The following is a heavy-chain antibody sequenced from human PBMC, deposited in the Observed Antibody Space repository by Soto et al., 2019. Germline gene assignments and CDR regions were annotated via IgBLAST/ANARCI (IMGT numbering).Heavy chain of an antibody. Sequence: GGSLRLSCAASGSTFSSYEMNWVRQAPGKGLEWVSYISSSGSTIYYADSVKGRFTISRDNAKNSLYLQMNSLRAEDTAVYYCARGRIAAAGTGGMDVWGQGTTVTVSS. CDR3: ARGRIAAAGTGGMDV. V-gene: IGHV3-48*03. CDR1: GSTFSSYE. CDR2: ISSSGSTI. J-gene: IGHJ6*02. D-gene: IGHD6-13*01.